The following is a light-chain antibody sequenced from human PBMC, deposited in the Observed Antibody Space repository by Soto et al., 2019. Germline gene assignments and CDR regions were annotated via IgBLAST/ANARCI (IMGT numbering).Light chain of an antibody. CDR3: SSHAGNNNYV. J-gene: IGLJ1*01. CDR1: SSDVGGQNY. V-gene: IGLV2-8*01. Sequence: QSALTQPPSASGSPGQSVVISCTGTSSDVGGQNYVSWYQQHPGKAPKLIIYAVTERPSGVPDRFSGSKSGNTASLTVSGLQTEDEADYYCSSHAGNNNYVFGTGTKVTVL. CDR2: AVT.